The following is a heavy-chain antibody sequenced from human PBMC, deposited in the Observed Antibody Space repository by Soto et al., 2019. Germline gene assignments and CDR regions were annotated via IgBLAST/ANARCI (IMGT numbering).Heavy chain of an antibody. CDR3: ARDEYNNGRNWLNP. CDR1: GYSFSNSG. CDR2: ISTYNGNT. V-gene: IGHV1-18*01. Sequence: SVKVSCKASGYSFSNSGFSWMRQAPGQGLEWMGWISTYNGNTNYAQKFQGRLSMTRDTSTTTAFMELTTLRSDDTAVYYCARDEYNNGRNWLNPWGQGTLVTVSS. D-gene: IGHD2-8*01. J-gene: IGHJ5*02.